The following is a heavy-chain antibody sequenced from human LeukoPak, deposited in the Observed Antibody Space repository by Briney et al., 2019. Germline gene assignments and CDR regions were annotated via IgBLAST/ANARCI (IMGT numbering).Heavy chain of an antibody. CDR1: GDSISSDGYS. CDR2: IYHSGST. V-gene: IGHV4-30-2*01. J-gene: IGHJ4*02. D-gene: IGHD6-6*01. CDR3: ASPDSSSSFGFDY. Sequence: PSETLSLTCAVSGDSISSDGYSWSWVRQPPGKGLEWIGYIYHSGSTNYNPSLKSRVTISVDTSKNQFSLKLSSVTAADTAVYYCASPDSSSSFGFDYWGQGTLVTVSS.